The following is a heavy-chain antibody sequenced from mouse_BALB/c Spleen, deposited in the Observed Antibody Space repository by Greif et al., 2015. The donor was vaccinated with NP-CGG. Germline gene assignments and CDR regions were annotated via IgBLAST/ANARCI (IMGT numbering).Heavy chain of an antibody. CDR3: ARDYYGSSYWYFDV. V-gene: IGHV5-15*02. J-gene: IGHJ1*01. CDR2: ISNLAYSI. Sequence: EVKLMDSGGGLVQPGGSRKLSCAASGFTFSDYGMAWVRQAPGKGLEWVAFISNLAYSIYYADTVTGRFTTSRENAKNTLYLEMSRRRSEDTAMYYCARDYYGSSYWYFDVWGAGTTVTVSS. CDR1: GFTFSDYG. D-gene: IGHD1-1*01.